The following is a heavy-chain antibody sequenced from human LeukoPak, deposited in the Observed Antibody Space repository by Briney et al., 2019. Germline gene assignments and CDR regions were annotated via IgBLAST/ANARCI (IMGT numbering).Heavy chain of an antibody. V-gene: IGHV4-59*08. J-gene: IGHJ3*02. CDR2: IYYSGST. CDR1: GGSISSYY. D-gene: IGHD3-22*01. CDR3: ARNAKFDSTGYYYSFDI. Sequence: PSETLSLTCTVSGGSISSYYWSWIRQPPGKGLEWIGYIYYSGSTNYNPSLKSRVTISVDTSKNQFSLKLNSVTAADTALYYCARNAKFDSTGYYYSFDIWGQGTMVTVSS.